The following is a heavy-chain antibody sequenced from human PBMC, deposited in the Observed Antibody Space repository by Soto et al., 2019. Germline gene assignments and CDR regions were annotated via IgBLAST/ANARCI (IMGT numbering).Heavy chain of an antibody. CDR2: IYYSGTA. CDR1: GGSMIAYY. J-gene: IGHJ4*01. V-gene: IGHV4-59*01. D-gene: IGHD4-17*01. Sequence: SETLSLTCTVSGGSMIAYYWSWIRQPPGTGLEWIGYIYYSGTANYNPSLKSRVTMSLDTSTSQFSLKLSSVTAADTAVYYCARRPRYGDYGIDYWGQGTLVTVSS. CDR3: ARRPRYGDYGIDY.